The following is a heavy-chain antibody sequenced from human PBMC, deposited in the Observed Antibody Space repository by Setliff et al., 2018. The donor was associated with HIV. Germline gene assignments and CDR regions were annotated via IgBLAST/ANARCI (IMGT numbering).Heavy chain of an antibody. D-gene: IGHD1-26*01. CDR1: GFTFSSYS. Sequence: GGSLRLSCAASGFTFSSYSMNWVRQAPGKGLEWVSYISSSSSTIYYADSVKSRFTISRDNAKNSLYLQMNSLRAEDTAVYYCARGTDYSGWFYDYWGQGTQVTVSS. CDR2: ISSSSSTI. CDR3: ARGTDYSGWFYDY. J-gene: IGHJ4*02. V-gene: IGHV3-48*01.